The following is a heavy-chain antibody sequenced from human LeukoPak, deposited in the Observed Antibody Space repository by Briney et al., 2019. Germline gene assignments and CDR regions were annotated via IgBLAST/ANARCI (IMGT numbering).Heavy chain of an antibody. CDR1: GDSISSSNYY. D-gene: IGHD1-1*01. V-gene: IGHV4-39*01. Sequence: TASETLSLTCTVSGDSISSSNYYWGWIRQPPGKGLEWIGSVYYTGSTYYNPSLKSRVTISVDTSKNQFSLKLNSVTAADTAVYYCARGEDWKSTTFDYWGQGTLVTVAS. CDR2: VYYTGST. CDR3: ARGEDWKSTTFDY. J-gene: IGHJ4*02.